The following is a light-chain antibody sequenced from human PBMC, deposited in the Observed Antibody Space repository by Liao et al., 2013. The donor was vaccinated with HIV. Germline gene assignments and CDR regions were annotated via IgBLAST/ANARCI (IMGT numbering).Light chain of an antibody. CDR3: QVWDYSADRYI. CDR1: NIGSKT. J-gene: IGLJ1*01. Sequence: SYELTQPLSVPVAPGETARITCGGDNIGSKTVHWYQQKPGQAPVVVIYYDSDRPSGIPERFSGSNSGNTATLTISSVEAGDEADYYCQVWDYSADRYIFGTGTKVTVL. V-gene: IGLV3-21*01. CDR2: YDS.